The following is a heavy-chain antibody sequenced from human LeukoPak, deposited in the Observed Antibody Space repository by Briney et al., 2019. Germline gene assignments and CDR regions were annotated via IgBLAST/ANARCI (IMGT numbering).Heavy chain of an antibody. CDR2: INPNSGGT. J-gene: IGHJ4*02. V-gene: IGHV1-2*02. Sequence: ASVKVSCKASGYTFTGYYMHWVRQAPGQGLEWMGWINPNSGGTNYAQKFQGRVTMTRDTSISTAYMELSRLRSGDTAVYYCARSSSCGYSYGSCFDYWGQGTLVTVSS. D-gene: IGHD5-18*01. CDR1: GYTFTGYY. CDR3: ARSSSCGYSYGSCFDY.